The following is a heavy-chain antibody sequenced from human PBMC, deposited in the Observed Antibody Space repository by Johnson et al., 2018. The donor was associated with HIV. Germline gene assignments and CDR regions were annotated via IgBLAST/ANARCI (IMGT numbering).Heavy chain of an antibody. CDR3: TTGTTVPTWD. CDR1: GFTFSDAW. CDR2: IKRKTDGGPT. J-gene: IGHJ3*01. Sequence: VQLVESGGGLVKPGGSLRLSCAASGFTFSDAWMSWVRQAPGKGLEWVGRIKRKTDGGPTGHAATDKGSFTIARDDTKNTLYLQMNSLKTEDTAVYYCTTGTTVPTWDWGQGTMVTVSS. D-gene: IGHD4-17*01. V-gene: IGHV3-15*01.